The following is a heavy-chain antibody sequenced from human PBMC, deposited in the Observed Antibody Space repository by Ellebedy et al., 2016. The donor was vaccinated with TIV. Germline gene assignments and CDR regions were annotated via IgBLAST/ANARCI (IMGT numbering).Heavy chain of an antibody. D-gene: IGHD7-27*01. CDR2: IYSGGST. J-gene: IGHJ3*02. V-gene: IGHV3-66*01. CDR3: ARDSPGYAFDI. Sequence: GGSLRLSXAASGFTVSSNYMSWVRQAPGKGLEWVSVIYSGGSTYYADSVKGRFTISRDNSKNTLYLQMNSLRAEDTAVYYCARDSPGYAFDIWGQGTMVTVSS. CDR1: GFTVSSNY.